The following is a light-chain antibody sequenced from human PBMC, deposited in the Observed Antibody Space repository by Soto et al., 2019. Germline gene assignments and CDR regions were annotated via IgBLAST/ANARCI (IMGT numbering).Light chain of an antibody. CDR2: DAS. V-gene: IGKV1-5*01. CDR3: QQYNSYPT. J-gene: IGKJ1*01. Sequence: DIQMTQSPSTLSASVGDRVSITCRASQSIGSWLAWYQQKPGKAPKLLIYDASSLESGVPSRFSGSGSGTEFTLTISSLQPDDFATYYCQQYNSYPTFGQGTKVDI. CDR1: QSIGSW.